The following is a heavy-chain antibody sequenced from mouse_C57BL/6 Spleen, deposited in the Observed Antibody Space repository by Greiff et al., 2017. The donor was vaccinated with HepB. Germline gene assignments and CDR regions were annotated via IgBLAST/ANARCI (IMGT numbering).Heavy chain of an antibody. CDR3: ARGTMITRMDY. Sequence: VQLQQSGAELMKPGASVKLSCKATGYTFTGYWLEWVKQRPGQGLEWIGEILPGSGSTHYHEKFKGKATFTADTSSNTAYMQLSSLTTEDSASYYCARGTMITRMDYWGQGTSVTVSS. CDR1: GYTFTGYW. J-gene: IGHJ4*01. CDR2: ILPGSGST. V-gene: IGHV1-9*01. D-gene: IGHD2-4*01.